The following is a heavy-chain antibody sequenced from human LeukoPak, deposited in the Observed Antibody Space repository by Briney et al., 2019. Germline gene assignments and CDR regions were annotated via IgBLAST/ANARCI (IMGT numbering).Heavy chain of an antibody. CDR2: INPNSGGT. CDR1: GYTFTGYY. J-gene: IGHJ4*02. V-gene: IGHV1-2*02. CDR3: ARVSDRYYYDSSGYDD. Sequence: ASVKVSCKASGYTFTGYYMHWVRQAPGQGLEWMGWINPNSGGTNYAQKFQGRVTMTRDTSTSTAYMELSRLRSDDTAVYYCARVSDRYYYDSSGYDDWGQGTLVTVSS. D-gene: IGHD3-22*01.